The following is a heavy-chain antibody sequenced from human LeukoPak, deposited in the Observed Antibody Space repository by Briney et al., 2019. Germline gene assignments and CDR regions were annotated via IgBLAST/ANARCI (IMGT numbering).Heavy chain of an antibody. V-gene: IGHV4-34*01. CDR2: INHSGST. CDR1: GGSFSGYY. D-gene: IGHD6-13*01. Sequence: SETLSLTCAVYGGSFSGYYWSWIRQPPGKGLEWIGEINHSGSTNYNPSLKSRVTISVDTSKNQFSLKLSSVTAADTAVHYCASGGIAAAGTWGQGTLVTVSS. J-gene: IGHJ5*02. CDR3: ASGGIAAAGT.